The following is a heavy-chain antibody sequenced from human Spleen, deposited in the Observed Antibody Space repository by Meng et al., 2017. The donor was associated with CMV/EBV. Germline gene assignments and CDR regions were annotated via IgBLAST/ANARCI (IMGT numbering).Heavy chain of an antibody. CDR2: IYHSGST. Sequence: SETLSLTCAVSGGSISSSNWWSWVRQPPGKGLEWIGEIYHSGSTNYNPSHKSRVTISVDKSKNQFSLKLSSVTAADTAVYYCARDSGGGTWFDPWGQGTLVTVSS. J-gene: IGHJ5*02. CDR3: ARDSGGGTWFDP. V-gene: IGHV4-4*02. CDR1: GGSISSSNW. D-gene: IGHD3-16*01.